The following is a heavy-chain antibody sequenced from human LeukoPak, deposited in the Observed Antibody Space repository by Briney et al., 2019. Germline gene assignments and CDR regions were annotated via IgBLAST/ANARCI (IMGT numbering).Heavy chain of an antibody. D-gene: IGHD3-16*02. CDR1: GGPFRGYY. CDR3: ARGYGYVWGSYPKADYGN. CDR2: INHSGST. Sequence: AETLSLTCALYGGPFRGYYWSWVRQPPGKGLEWVGEINHSGSTNYNPSLKSRVTISIDTSKNQFSLKLSSVTAADTAVYYCARGYGYVWGSYPKADYGNWGQGTLVTVSS. J-gene: IGHJ4*02. V-gene: IGHV4-34*01.